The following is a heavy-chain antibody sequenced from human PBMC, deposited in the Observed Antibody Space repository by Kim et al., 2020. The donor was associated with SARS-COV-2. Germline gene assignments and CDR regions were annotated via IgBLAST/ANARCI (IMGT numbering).Heavy chain of an antibody. Sequence: ASVKVSCKVSGYTLTELSMHWVRQAPGKGLEWMGGFDPEDGETIYAQKFQGRVTMTEDTSTDTAYMELSSLRSEDTAVYYCATEASVHYYDSSGYPRGRDAFDLWRQGTMFTVSS. D-gene: IGHD3-22*01. CDR2: FDPEDGET. CDR3: ATEASVHYYDSSGYPRGRDAFDL. V-gene: IGHV1-24*01. J-gene: IGHJ3*01. CDR1: GYTLTELS.